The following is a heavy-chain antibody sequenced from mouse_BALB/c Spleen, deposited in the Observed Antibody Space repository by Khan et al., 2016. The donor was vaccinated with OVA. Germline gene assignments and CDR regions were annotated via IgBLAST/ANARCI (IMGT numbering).Heavy chain of an antibody. V-gene: IGHV9-3-1*01. J-gene: IGHJ4*01. CDR2: INTYTGES. CDR1: GKTFTNYG. Sequence: QIQLVQSGPELKKPGETVKLSCTASGKTFTNYGMNWVQQAPGKGLKWMGWINTYTGESTYADDFKGRFAFSLEASASTAYLQINNLKDEDTATYFCARPPYFSYVMVYWGQGTSVTVSS. CDR3: ARPPYFSYVMVY. D-gene: IGHD2-10*01.